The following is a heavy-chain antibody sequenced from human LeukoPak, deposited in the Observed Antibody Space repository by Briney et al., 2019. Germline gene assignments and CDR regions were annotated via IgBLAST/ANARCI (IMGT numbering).Heavy chain of an antibody. CDR1: GGTFSSYA. D-gene: IGHD4-17*01. V-gene: IGHV1-69*04. Sequence: SVKVSCKGSGGTFSSYAISWVRQAPGQGLEWMGRITPILGIANYAQKFQGRVTITADKSTSTAYMELSSVTAADTAVYYCARRTRLTTVIDRLYYYYGMDVWGQGTTVTVSS. J-gene: IGHJ6*02. CDR2: ITPILGIA. CDR3: ARRTRLTTVIDRLYYYYGMDV.